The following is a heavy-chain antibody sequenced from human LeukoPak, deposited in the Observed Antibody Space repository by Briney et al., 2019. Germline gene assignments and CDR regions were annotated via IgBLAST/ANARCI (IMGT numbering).Heavy chain of an antibody. V-gene: IGHV3-7*01. CDR1: GFTFSSSW. J-gene: IGHJ4*02. CDR2: IQQDGSDK. Sequence: GGSLRLSCAASGFTFSSSWMSWVRQAPGKGLEWVANIQQDGSDKYYVDSVKGRFTISRDNARNSLFLQVNSLRAEDTAVYYCARDVQVATIYPLDYWGQGTLVTVSS. CDR3: ARDVQVATIYPLDY. D-gene: IGHD5-12*01.